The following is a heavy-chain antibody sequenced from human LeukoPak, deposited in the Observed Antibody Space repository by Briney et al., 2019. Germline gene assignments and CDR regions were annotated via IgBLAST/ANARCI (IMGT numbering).Heavy chain of an antibody. J-gene: IGHJ4*02. Sequence: PGGSLRLSCAASGFTFSSHWMHWVRQAPGKGLVWVSRINPDGSSTSYADSVKGRFTISRDNAKNTLYLQMNSLRAEDTAVYYCARTLDYGDSGFDYWGQGTLVTVSS. CDR1: GFTFSSHW. CDR3: ARTLDYGDSGFDY. CDR2: INPDGSST. V-gene: IGHV3-74*01. D-gene: IGHD4-17*01.